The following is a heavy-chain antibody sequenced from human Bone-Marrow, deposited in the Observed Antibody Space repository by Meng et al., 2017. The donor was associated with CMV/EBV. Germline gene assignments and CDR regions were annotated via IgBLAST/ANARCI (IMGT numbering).Heavy chain of an antibody. Sequence: GESLKISCAASGFTFSNAWMSWVRQAPGKGLEWVGRIKSKTDGGTTDYAAPVKGRFTISRDDSKNTLYLQMNSLKTEDTAVYYCTTDENGGRRYYYGMDVWGQGNTVTGYS. D-gene: IGHD5-24*01. CDR1: GFTFSNAW. V-gene: IGHV3-15*01. J-gene: IGHJ6*01. CDR3: TTDENGGRRYYYGMDV. CDR2: IKSKTDGGTT.